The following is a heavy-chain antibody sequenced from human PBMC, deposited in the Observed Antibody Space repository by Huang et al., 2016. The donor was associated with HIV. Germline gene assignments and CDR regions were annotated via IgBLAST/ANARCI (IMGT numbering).Heavy chain of an antibody. J-gene: IGHJ3*02. V-gene: IGHV3-74*01. CDR2: MNTAGSST. CDR1: GFTFSSYW. Sequence: EVQLVESGGGLVQPGGSLRLSCAASGFTFSSYWMHGFGQTPGKGLVGVSRMNTAGSSTSDADSVKGRFTISRDNAKNTLYLQMNSLRAEDTAVYYCARDPFAQHAFDIWGQGTMVTVSS. CDR3: ARDPFAQHAFDI. D-gene: IGHD2-2*01.